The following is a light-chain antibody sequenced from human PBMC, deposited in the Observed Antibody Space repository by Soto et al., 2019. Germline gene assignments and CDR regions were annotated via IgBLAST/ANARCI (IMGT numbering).Light chain of an antibody. CDR3: QQRHMWPIT. CDR1: QSVSSN. J-gene: IGKJ5*01. CDR2: GAS. Sequence: EIVLTQSPATLSMSTGERATLSCRASQSVSSNLAWYHKKPSQAPSLLIYGASTSATGIPARFSGSGCGTDFTLTISSLEPEDSAVYYCQQRHMWPITFGQGTRLEIK. V-gene: IGKV3-11*01.